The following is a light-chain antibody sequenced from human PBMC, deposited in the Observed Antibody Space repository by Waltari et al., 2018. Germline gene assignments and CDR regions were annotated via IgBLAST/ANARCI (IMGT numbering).Light chain of an antibody. CDR3: CSFAGSSPHVV. J-gene: IGLJ2*01. CDR2: KST. CDR1: SSDVGTYNL. V-gene: IGLV2-23*01. Sequence: QSALTQPASVSGSPGQSITISCTGTSSDVGTYNLVSWYQLHPGKAPKLIIYKSTKRPSVVSSRFSGSKSGNTASLTISGLQAEDEADYYCCSFAGSSPHVVFGGGTKLTVL.